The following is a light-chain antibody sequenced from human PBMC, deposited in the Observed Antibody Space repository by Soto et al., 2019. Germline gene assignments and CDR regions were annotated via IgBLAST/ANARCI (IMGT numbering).Light chain of an antibody. CDR2: RAS. J-gene: IGKJ2*01. Sequence: EVVMTQSPLFLPVTLGEPPSISCRSSPSLVYSDGNTYLDWFHQRPRQSPRRLNYRASNRNTGVPDRFSGSGSGTSFKQKVSRVDAEDVGVYYCMHAKFWPPVTFSQGTKLEI. V-gene: IGKV2-30*01. CDR3: MHAKFWPPVT. CDR1: PSLVYSDGNTY.